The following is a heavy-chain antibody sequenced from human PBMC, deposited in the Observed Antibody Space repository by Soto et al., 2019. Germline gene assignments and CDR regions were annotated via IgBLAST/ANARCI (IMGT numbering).Heavy chain of an antibody. V-gene: IGHV1-18*01. CDR3: ARVYIVATFSGMDV. J-gene: IGHJ6*02. CDR1: GYTFTSYG. Sequence: ASVKVSCKASGYTFTSYGISWVRQAPGQGLEWTGWISAYNGNTNYAQKLQGRVTMTTDTSTSTAHMELRSLRSDDTAVYYCARVYIVATFSGMDVRGQGTTVTVSS. CDR2: ISAYNGNT. D-gene: IGHD5-12*01.